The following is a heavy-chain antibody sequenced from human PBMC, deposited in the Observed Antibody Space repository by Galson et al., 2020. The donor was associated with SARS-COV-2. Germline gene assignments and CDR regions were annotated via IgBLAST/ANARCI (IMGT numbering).Heavy chain of an antibody. V-gene: IGHV3-66*02. Sequence: GGSLRLSCAASEFTVSSNYMTWVRQAPGTGLQWVSVIYSGGNTDYADSVKGRFTISRDTSKNTLYLQMNRLSVEDTAVYYCARAAGWLVRHYTFDVWGPGTAVTVSS. CDR1: EFTVSSNY. CDR3: ARAAGWLVRHYTFDV. CDR2: IYSGGNT. J-gene: IGHJ3*01. D-gene: IGHD6-19*01.